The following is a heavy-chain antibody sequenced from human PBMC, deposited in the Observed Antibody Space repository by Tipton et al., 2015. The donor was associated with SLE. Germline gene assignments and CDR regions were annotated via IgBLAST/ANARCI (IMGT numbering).Heavy chain of an antibody. V-gene: IGHV4-59*12. Sequence: LRLSCTVSGGSISGYYWSWIRQPPGKGLEWIGYIYYSGSTIYNPSLKSRVTISLDTSKNQFSLKLSSVTAADTAVYYCARERLYSSSWFSDWGQGTLVTVSS. D-gene: IGHD6-13*01. J-gene: IGHJ4*02. CDR1: GGSISGYY. CDR2: IYYSGST. CDR3: ARERLYSSSWFSD.